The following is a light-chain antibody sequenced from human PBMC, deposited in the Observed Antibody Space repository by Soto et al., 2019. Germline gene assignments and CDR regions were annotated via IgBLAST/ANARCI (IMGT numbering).Light chain of an antibody. Sequence: DIQMTQSPSTLSAFIGDRVTITCRASQTISSWLAWYQQKPGKAPKLLIYKASTLKSGVPSRFSGSGSGTEFPLTISSLQPDDFATYYCQHYNSYSEVFGQGTK. CDR3: QHYNSYSEV. CDR2: KAS. V-gene: IGKV1-5*03. J-gene: IGKJ1*01. CDR1: QTISSW.